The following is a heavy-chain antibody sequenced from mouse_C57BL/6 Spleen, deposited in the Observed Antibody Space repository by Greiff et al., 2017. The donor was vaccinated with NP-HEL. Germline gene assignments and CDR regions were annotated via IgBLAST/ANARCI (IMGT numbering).Heavy chain of an antibody. J-gene: IGHJ4*01. D-gene: IGHD1-1*01. Sequence: VQLKQPGAELVKPGASVKLSCKASGYTFTSYWMHWVKQRPGQGLEWIGMIHPNSGSTNYNEKFKSKATLTVDKSSSTAYMQLSSLTSEDSAVYYCARSPITTVVGQAMDYWGQGTSVTVSS. V-gene: IGHV1-64*01. CDR3: ARSPITTVVGQAMDY. CDR1: GYTFTSYW. CDR2: IHPNSGST.